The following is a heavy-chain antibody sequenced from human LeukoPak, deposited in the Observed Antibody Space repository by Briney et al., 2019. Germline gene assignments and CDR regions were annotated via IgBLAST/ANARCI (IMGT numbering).Heavy chain of an antibody. Sequence: GGSLRLSCAASGFTFSNYAMSWVRQAPGKGLEWVSAIAGSGAVTYYADSVKGRFTISRDNSKHTLYLQMNSLRAEDTAVYYCARVVGAVAGPYYFDYWGQGTLVTVSS. CDR3: ARVVGAVAGPYYFDY. D-gene: IGHD6-19*01. CDR2: IAGSGAVT. J-gene: IGHJ4*02. CDR1: GFTFSNYA. V-gene: IGHV3-23*01.